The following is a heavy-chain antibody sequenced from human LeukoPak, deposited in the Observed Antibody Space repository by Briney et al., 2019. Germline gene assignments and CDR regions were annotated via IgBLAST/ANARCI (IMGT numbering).Heavy chain of an antibody. CDR3: AKDKDLAYCGGDCYPAAFDI. D-gene: IGHD2-21*02. Sequence: GGSLRLSCAASGFTFSSYAMSWVRQAPGKGLEWVSAISGSGGITYYADSVKGRFTISRDNSKNTLYLQMNSLRAEDTAVYYCAKDKDLAYCGGDCYPAAFDIWGQGTMVTVSS. CDR2: ISGSGGIT. J-gene: IGHJ3*02. CDR1: GFTFSSYA. V-gene: IGHV3-23*01.